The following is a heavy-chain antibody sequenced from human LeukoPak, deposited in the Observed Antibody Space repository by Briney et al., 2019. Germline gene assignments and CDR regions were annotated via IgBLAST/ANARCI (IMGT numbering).Heavy chain of an antibody. CDR2: IDPSDSYT. V-gene: IGHV5-10-1*01. Sequence: RGESLKISCKGSGYSFTSYWISWVRQMPGKGLEWMGRIDPSDSYTNYSPSFQGHVTISADKSINTAYLQWSSLKASDTAMYCCATRGGYSYGHWGQGTLVTVSS. J-gene: IGHJ4*02. CDR1: GYSFTSYW. D-gene: IGHD5-18*01. CDR3: ATRGGYSYGH.